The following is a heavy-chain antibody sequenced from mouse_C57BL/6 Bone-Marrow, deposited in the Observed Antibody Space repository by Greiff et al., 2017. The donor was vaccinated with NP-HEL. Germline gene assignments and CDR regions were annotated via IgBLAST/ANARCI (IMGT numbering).Heavy chain of an antibody. CDR3: ARGSYDYDNY. Sequence: QVQLKQPGAELVRPGTSVTLSCKASGYTFTSYWMHWVKQRPGQGLEWIGVIDPSDSYTNYNQKFKGKATLTVDTSSSTAYMQLSSLTSEDSAVYYCARGSYDYDNYWGQGTTLTVSS. CDR2: IDPSDSYT. V-gene: IGHV1-59*01. J-gene: IGHJ2*01. D-gene: IGHD2-4*01. CDR1: GYTFTSYW.